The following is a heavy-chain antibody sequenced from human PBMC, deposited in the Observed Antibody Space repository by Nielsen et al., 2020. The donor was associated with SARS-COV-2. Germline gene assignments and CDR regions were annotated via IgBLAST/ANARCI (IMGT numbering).Heavy chain of an antibody. CDR3: ARAVGGAMLYFGY. Sequence: SVKVSCKASGGTFSSYTFSWVRQAPGQGLEWMGGIIPIFGTANYAQKFQGRVTITADASTSTAYMELSSLTSEDTAVYYCARAVGGAMLYFGYWGQGTLVTVSS. D-gene: IGHD3-16*01. V-gene: IGHV1-69*13. CDR2: IIPIFGTA. J-gene: IGHJ4*02. CDR1: GGTFSSYT.